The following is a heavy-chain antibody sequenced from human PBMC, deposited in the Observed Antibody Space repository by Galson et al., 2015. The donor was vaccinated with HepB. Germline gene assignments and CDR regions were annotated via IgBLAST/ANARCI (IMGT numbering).Heavy chain of an antibody. CDR1: GFTFSSYY. V-gene: IGHV3-23*01. J-gene: IGHJ6*03. CDR3: AKKTSPWPPSYDMDA. CDR2: ITDNSEKT. Sequence: SLRLSCAASGFTFSSYYMSWVRQAPGKGLERVSGITDNSEKTYYADSAKGRFTISRDNSKSTLYLQMHSLRAEDTAVYYCAKKTSPWPPSYDMDAWGKGTTVTVSS.